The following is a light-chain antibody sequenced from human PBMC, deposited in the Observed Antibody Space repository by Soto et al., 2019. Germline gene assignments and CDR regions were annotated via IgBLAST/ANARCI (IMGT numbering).Light chain of an antibody. Sequence: VLTQSPGTLSLSPGGRAILSCRASQTVSRYYLSWYQKKPGQPPRLLIYGASTRATGVPDRFSGSGSGADFTLTISSLQAEDFAVYYCQQALTFGGGTTVEMK. V-gene: IGKV3D-7*01. CDR1: QTVSRYY. CDR2: GAS. CDR3: QQALT. J-gene: IGKJ4*01.